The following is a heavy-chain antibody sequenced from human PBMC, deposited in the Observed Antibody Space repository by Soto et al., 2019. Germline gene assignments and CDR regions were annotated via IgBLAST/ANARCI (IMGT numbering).Heavy chain of an antibody. J-gene: IGHJ4*02. CDR3: TKDVQSRITSFGVIITPFDY. CDR1: GFTISTYA. CDR2: SSGSGGST. V-gene: IGHV3-23*01. Sequence: EVQLLESGGGLVQPGGSLRLSCEASGFTISTYAMSWVRQAPGKGMEWVSASSGSGGSTYYADSVKGRFTISRDNSKNTLYLQMNILRAEDTAVYYCTKDVQSRITSFGVIITPFDYWGQGTLVTVSS. D-gene: IGHD3-3*01.